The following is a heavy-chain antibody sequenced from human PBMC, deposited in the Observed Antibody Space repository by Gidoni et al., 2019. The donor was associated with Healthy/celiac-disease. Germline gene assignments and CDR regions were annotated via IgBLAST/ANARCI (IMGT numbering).Heavy chain of an antibody. Sequence: QVQLQQSGPGLVKPSETLSLTCAVSGYSLSSGYYRGWIRQPPGKGLEWIGSIYHSGSTYYHPSLKSRVTISVDTSKNQFSLKLSSVTAADTAVYYCARVRLELRVGWLYYYYYGMDVWGQGTTVTVSS. D-gene: IGHD1-7*01. V-gene: IGHV4-38-2*01. J-gene: IGHJ6*02. CDR2: IYHSGST. CDR1: GYSLSSGYY. CDR3: ARVRLELRVGWLYYYYYGMDV.